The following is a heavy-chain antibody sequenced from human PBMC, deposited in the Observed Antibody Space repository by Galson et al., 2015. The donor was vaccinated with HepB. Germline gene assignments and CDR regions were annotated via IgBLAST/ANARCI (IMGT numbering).Heavy chain of an antibody. J-gene: IGHJ6*02. CDR3: ARTYYSYGMDV. CDR1: GFSLTTSGMC. CDR2: IDWDDDE. Sequence: PALVKPTQTLTLICTFSGFSLTTSGMCVSWIRQPPGKALEWLARIDWDDDEYYSTSLKTRLTISKDTSKNQVVLTMTNMDPVDTATYYCARTYYSYGMDVWGQGTTVTVSS. V-gene: IGHV2-70*11.